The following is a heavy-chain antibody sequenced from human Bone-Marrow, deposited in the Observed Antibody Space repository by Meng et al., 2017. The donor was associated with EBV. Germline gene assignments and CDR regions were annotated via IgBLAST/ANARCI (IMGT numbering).Heavy chain of an antibody. CDR3: ARDGGRRLDY. D-gene: IGHD3-16*01. CDR1: GYTFTSYA. J-gene: IGHJ4*02. CDR2: INTKTGKP. Sequence: QVHLVQSGSYLQKPGASVKLSCKASGYTFTSYAMNWVRQAPGQGLEWMGWINTKTGKPTYAPGFTGRFVFSLDTSDSTTYLQISSLKTEDSAVYYCARDGGRRLDYWGQGTLVTVSS. V-gene: IGHV7-4-1*02.